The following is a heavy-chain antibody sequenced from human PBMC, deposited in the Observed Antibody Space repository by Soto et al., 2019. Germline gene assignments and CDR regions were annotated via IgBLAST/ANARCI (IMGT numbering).Heavy chain of an antibody. CDR2: IYYSVTT. CDR3: ARGHYYYGMDV. Sequence: PSETLSLTCTVSNGSVSSGTYSCSWVRQPPGKGLEWIGYIYYSVTTYYTPSLKSRLTMSMDRANDHLSLNLTSVTAADTAVYFCARGHYYYGMDVWGQGIPLTVSS. V-gene: IGHV4-30-2*01. CDR1: NGSVSSGTYS. J-gene: IGHJ6*02.